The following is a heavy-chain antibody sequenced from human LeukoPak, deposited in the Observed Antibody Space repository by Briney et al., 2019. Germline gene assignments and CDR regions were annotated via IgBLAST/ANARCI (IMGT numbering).Heavy chain of an antibody. CDR3: AKDFTPDGIWDIDY. V-gene: IGHV3-23*01. CDR1: GFTFSKYT. D-gene: IGHD1-20*01. J-gene: IGHJ4*02. Sequence: GGSLRLSCVASGFTFSKYTMCWVRQAPGKGLEWVSGIYGGGSGSTFYAESVKGRFTISRDNSKNTLYLQMNSLRDEDTAIYYCAKDFTPDGIWDIDYWGRGTLITVSS. CDR2: IYGGGSGST.